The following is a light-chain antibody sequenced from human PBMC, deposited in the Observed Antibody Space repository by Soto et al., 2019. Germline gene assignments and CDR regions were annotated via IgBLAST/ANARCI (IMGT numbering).Light chain of an antibody. J-gene: IGKJ4*01. CDR1: QSISGY. Sequence: DIQMTQSPSSLSASVGDRVTITCRASQSISGYLNWYQQKPGKAPKVLISGASTLHNGVPSRFSGRGSGTDCTLTICSLQPEYVATYYCQQSLSTLLIFGGGTKVEI. CDR2: GAS. V-gene: IGKV1-39*01. CDR3: QQSLSTLLI.